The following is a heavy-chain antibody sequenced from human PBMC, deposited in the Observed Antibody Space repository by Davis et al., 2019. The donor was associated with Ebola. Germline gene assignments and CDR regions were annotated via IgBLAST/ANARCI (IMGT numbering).Heavy chain of an antibody. V-gene: IGHV1-69*13. J-gene: IGHJ6*02. CDR3: ARDRDLLWFGELAVGMDV. D-gene: IGHD3-10*01. CDR1: GGTFSSYA. Sequence: SVKVSCKASGGTFSSYAISWVRQAPGQGLEWMGGIIPIFGTANYAQKFQGRVTITADESTSTAYMELSSLRSDDTAVYYCARDRDLLWFGELAVGMDVWGQGTTVTVSS. CDR2: IIPIFGTA.